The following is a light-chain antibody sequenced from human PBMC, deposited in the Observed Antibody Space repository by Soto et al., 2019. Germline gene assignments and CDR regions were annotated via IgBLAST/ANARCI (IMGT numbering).Light chain of an antibody. Sequence: QLVLTQPPSASETPGQTVSISCSGSNSNIASNTVNWYQHLPGTAPKLLIYYNNQRPSGVPDRFSGSKSGTSASLAISGLQSEDESDYYCAAWDDTLQRYVFGTGTKLTVL. CDR1: NSNIASNT. CDR2: YNN. J-gene: IGLJ1*01. V-gene: IGLV1-44*01. CDR3: AAWDDTLQRYV.